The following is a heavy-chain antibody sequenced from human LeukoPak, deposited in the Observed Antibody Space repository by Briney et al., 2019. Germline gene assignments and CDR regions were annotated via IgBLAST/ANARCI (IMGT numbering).Heavy chain of an antibody. CDR2: TSKDGTDT. CDR3: ARGGYSGSYYRFS. D-gene: IGHD6-25*01. V-gene: IGHV3-74*01. Sequence: GGSPRLSCAASGFTFSDSWMHWVRQAPGKGPEWLSRTSKDGTDTVYADSAKGRLTASRDNAKNTVYLELTNLRPDDTALYYCARGGYSGSYYRFSWGRGTLVTVAS. J-gene: IGHJ4*02. CDR1: GFTFSDSW.